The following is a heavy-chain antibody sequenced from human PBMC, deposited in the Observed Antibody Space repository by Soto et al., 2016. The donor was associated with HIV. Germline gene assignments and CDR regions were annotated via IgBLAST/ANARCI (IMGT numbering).Heavy chain of an antibody. V-gene: IGHV3-23*04. Sequence: EVQLVESGGGLIQPGGSLRLSCAASGFTFTSYAMNWVRRAPGRGLEWVSTVTGNGDIKYYADSVQGRFTISRDNSENTLSLQMNSLRAEDTALYYCAKDGDHDILTGHGHYFDYWGQGILVTVSS. CDR1: GFTFTSYA. D-gene: IGHD3-9*01. CDR3: AKDGDHDILTGHGHYFDY. J-gene: IGHJ4*02. CDR2: VTGNGDIK.